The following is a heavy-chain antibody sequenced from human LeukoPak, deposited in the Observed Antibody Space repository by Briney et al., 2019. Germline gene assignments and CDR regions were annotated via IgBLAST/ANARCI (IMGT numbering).Heavy chain of an antibody. CDR2: IWYDGSNK. CDR1: GFTFSSYG. CDR3: ARDGWTVVVPVPDYYYGMDV. D-gene: IGHD2-2*01. Sequence: GGSLRLSCAASGFTFSSYGRHWVRQAPGKGLEGVAGIWYDGSNKYYADSVKGRFTISRDNSKNTLYLQMTSLRAEDTAVYYCARDGWTVVVPVPDYYYGMDVWGQGTTVTVSS. J-gene: IGHJ6*02. V-gene: IGHV3-33*01.